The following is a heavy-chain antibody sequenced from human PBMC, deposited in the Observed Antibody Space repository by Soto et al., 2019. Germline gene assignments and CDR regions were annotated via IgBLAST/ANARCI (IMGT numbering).Heavy chain of an antibody. J-gene: IGHJ5*02. D-gene: IGHD3-10*01. CDR1: GGSISSSSYY. CDR3: ARGLFTMVRGVIIKRGWFDP. V-gene: IGHV4-39*07. Sequence: SETLSLTCTVSGGSISSSSYYWGWIRQPPGKGLEWIGRINHSGSTNYNPSLKSRVTISVDTSKNQFSLKLTSVTAADTAVYYCARGLFTMVRGVIIKRGWFDPWGQGTLVTVSS. CDR2: INHSGST.